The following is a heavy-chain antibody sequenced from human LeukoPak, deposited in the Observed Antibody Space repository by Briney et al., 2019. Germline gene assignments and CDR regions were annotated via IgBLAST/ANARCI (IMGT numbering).Heavy chain of an antibody. D-gene: IGHD5-24*01. J-gene: IGHJ4*02. CDR2: IRYDGSNK. V-gene: IGHV3-30*02. CDR1: GFAFSSYG. Sequence: GGSLRLSCAASGFAFSSYGMHWVRQAPGKGLEWVAFIRYDGSNKYYADSVKGRFTISRDNSKNTLYLQMNSLRAEDTAVYYCATARDGYNLRWGQGTLVTVSS. CDR3: ATARDGYNLR.